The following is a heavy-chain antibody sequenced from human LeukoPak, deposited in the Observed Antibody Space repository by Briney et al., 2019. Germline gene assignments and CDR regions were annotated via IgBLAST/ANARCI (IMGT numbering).Heavy chain of an antibody. CDR2: IYYSGST. J-gene: IGHJ4*02. Sequence: PSETLSLTCTVSGDSISSSDYYWGWIRQSPGRRLEWIGSIYYSGSTSYNPSLKSRVTISVDTSKNQFSLKLSSVTAADTAMYYCARELDYGDYVGGPYYFDYWGQGTLVTVSS. D-gene: IGHD4-17*01. CDR3: ARELDYGDYVGGPYYFDY. CDR1: GDSISSSDYY. V-gene: IGHV4-39*07.